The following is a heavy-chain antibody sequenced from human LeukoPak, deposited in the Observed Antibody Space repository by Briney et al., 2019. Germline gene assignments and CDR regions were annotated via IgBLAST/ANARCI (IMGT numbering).Heavy chain of an antibody. CDR3: ARPNAAGIRNYYYYMDV. Sequence: GGSLRLSCAASGFTFSDYYMSWIRQAPGKGLEWVSYISSSGSTIYYADSVKGRFTISRDNAKNSLYLQMNSLRAEDTAVYYCARPNAAGIRNYYYYMDVWGKGTTVTVSS. V-gene: IGHV3-11*04. CDR2: ISSSGSTI. J-gene: IGHJ6*03. D-gene: IGHD3-10*01. CDR1: GFTFSDYY.